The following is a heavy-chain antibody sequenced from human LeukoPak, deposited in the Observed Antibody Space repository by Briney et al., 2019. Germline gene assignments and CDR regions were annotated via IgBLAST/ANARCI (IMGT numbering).Heavy chain of an antibody. CDR2: ISYDGSNK. CDR3: ARDSLYYYDSSGYYPTGAFDI. J-gene: IGHJ3*02. D-gene: IGHD3-22*01. CDR1: GFTFSSYA. V-gene: IGHV3-30-3*01. Sequence: GGSLRLSCAASGFTFSSYAMHWVRQVPGKGLEWVAVISYDGSNKYYPDSVKGRFTISRDNSKNPLCLQMNSLRAEDTAVYYCARDSLYYYDSSGYYPTGAFDIWGQGTMVTVSS.